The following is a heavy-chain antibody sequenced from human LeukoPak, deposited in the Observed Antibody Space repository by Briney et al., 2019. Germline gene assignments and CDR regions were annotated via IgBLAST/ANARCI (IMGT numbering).Heavy chain of an antibody. CDR1: GGSISSYY. V-gene: IGHV4-59*01. CDR2: IYYSGST. J-gene: IGHJ5*02. Sequence: SETLSLTCTVSGGSISSYYWSWIRQPPGKGLEWIGYIYYSGSTNYNPSLKSRVTISVDTSKNQFSLKLSSVTAADTAVYYCAREGSWYTEGGLDPWGQGTLVTVSS. CDR3: AREGSWYTEGGLDP. D-gene: IGHD6-13*01.